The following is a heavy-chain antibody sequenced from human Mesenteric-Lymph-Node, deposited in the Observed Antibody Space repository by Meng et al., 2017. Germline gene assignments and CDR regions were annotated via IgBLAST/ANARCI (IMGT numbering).Heavy chain of an antibody. CDR1: GYTFTGYY. CDR2: INPNSAGT. CDR3: ARGHDNSGYGPHY. Sequence: ASVKVSCKASGYTFTGYYMHWVRQAPGQGLEWMGRINPNSAGTNYAQKFQGRVTMTRDTSISTAYMELSSLRSDDTAVYYCARGHDNSGYGPHYWGQGTLVTVSS. J-gene: IGHJ4*02. D-gene: IGHD3-22*01. V-gene: IGHV1-2*06.